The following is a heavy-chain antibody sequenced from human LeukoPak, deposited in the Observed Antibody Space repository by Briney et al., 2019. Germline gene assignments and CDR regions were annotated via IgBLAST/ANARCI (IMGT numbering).Heavy chain of an antibody. Sequence: GGSLRLSCAASGFTFSSYGMHWVRQAPGKGLEWVAFIRYDGSNKYYADSVKGRFTISRDNSKNTLYLQMNSLRAEDTAVYYCAKTEYQLLPYFDYWGQGTLVTVSS. J-gene: IGHJ4*02. CDR1: GFTFSSYG. CDR2: IRYDGSNK. CDR3: AKTEYQLLPYFDY. V-gene: IGHV3-30*02. D-gene: IGHD2-2*01.